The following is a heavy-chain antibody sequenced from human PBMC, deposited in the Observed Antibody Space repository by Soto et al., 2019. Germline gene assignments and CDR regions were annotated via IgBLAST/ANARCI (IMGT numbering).Heavy chain of an antibody. D-gene: IGHD3-9*01. CDR3: AKDLFQKTWSFPGF. Sequence: GASVKVSWKASGYTFTSYGISWVRQAPGQGLEWMGWISAYNGNTNYAQKLQGRVTMTTDTSTSTAYMELRSLRAEDTAMYYCAKDLFQKTWSFPGFWGQGTPVTVSS. J-gene: IGHJ4*02. V-gene: IGHV1-18*01. CDR1: GYTFTSYG. CDR2: ISAYNGNT.